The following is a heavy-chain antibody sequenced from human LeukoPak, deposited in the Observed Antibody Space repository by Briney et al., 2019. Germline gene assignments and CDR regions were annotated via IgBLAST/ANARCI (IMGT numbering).Heavy chain of an antibody. D-gene: IGHD4-23*01. V-gene: IGHV3-48*03. CDR1: GFTFSSYE. Sequence: GGSLRLSCAASGFTFSSYEMHWVRQAPGKGLEWVSYISSGDSTIYYADSVKGRFTISRDNAKNSLYLQMNSLRAEDTAVYYCARDYGGSSPFDYWGQGTLLTVSS. CDR3: ARDYGGSSPFDY. CDR2: ISSGDSTI. J-gene: IGHJ4*02.